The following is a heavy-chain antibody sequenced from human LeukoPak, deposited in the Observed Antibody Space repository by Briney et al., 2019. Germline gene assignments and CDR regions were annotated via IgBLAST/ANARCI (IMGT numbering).Heavy chain of an antibody. J-gene: IGHJ5*02. Sequence: SETLSLTCTVSGGSLSSYYWSWIRQPPGKGLEWIGYIYYSGSTNYNPSLKSRVTISVDTSKNQFSLKLSSVTAADTAVYYCARVGYSGSYLNWFDPWGQGTLVTVSS. CDR3: ARVGYSGSYLNWFDP. CDR2: IYYSGST. CDR1: GGSLSSYY. D-gene: IGHD1-26*01. V-gene: IGHV4-59*01.